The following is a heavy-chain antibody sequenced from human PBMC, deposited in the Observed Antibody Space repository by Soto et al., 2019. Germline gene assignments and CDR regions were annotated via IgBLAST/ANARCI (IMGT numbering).Heavy chain of an antibody. CDR3: AKDGGYSYGYSPRYYYGMDV. CDR1: GFTFSSYA. Sequence: GGSLRLSCAASGFTFSSYAMSWVHQAPGKGLEWVSAISGSGGSTYYADSVKGRFTISRDNSKNTLYLQMNSLRAEDTAVYYCAKDGGYSYGYSPRYYYGMDVWGQGTTVTVSS. J-gene: IGHJ6*02. CDR2: ISGSGGST. V-gene: IGHV3-23*01. D-gene: IGHD5-18*01.